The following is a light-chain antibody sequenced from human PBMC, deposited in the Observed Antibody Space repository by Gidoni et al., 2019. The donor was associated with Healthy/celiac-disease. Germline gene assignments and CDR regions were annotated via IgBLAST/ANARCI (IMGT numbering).Light chain of an antibody. J-gene: IGKJ1*01. CDR2: LGS. CDR1: QSLLHSNGYNY. V-gene: IGKV2-28*01. Sequence: DIVMTQSPLSLPVTPGEPASISCRSSQSLLHSNGYNYLDWYLQKPGQSPQLLIYLGSNQASGVPDRFSGSGSGTDFTLKISRVEAEDVGVYYCMQARQTPWTFGQGTKVEIK. CDR3: MQARQTPWT.